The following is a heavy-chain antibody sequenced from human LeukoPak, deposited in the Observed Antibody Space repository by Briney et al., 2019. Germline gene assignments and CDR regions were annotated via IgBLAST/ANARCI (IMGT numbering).Heavy chain of an antibody. CDR3: TTADDYVSNYFDY. Sequence: PGGSLRLSCAASGFTFINAWMAWVRQAPGKGLEWVGRIKSKTDGGTTDYAAPVKGRFTVSRDDSKNTLYLQMNSLKTEDTAVYYCTTADDYVSNYFDYWGQGTLVTVSS. CDR2: IKSKTDGGTT. V-gene: IGHV3-15*01. D-gene: IGHD3-16*01. J-gene: IGHJ4*02. CDR1: GFTFINAW.